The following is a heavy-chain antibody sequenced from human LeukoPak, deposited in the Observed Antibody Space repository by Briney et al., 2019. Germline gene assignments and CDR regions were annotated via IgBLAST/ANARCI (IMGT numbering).Heavy chain of an antibody. CDR3: ARDTGSKTPGAIVGETGDAFDV. Sequence: PGGSLRLSCAGSGFTFNNYAMSWVRQAPGKGLEWVSEISDSGGTTYYADSVKGRFTVSRDNPKNTVYLQMNSLRVEDTAVYYCARDTGSKTPGAIVGETGDAFDVWGQGTMVIVSS. J-gene: IGHJ3*01. CDR2: ISDSGGTT. CDR1: GFTFNNYA. V-gene: IGHV3-23*01. D-gene: IGHD1-26*01.